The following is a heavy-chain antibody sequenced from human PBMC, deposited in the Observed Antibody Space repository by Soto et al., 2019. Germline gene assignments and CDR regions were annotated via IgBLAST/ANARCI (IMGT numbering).Heavy chain of an antibody. D-gene: IGHD5-18*01. V-gene: IGHV3-74*01. CDR1: GFTFNDYW. CDR2: INTDGSST. Sequence: VQLVESGGGLVQPGESLRLSCAASGFTFNDYWMHWVRQVPGKGLVWVSRINTDGSSTSYADSVKGRFTISRDNTKNTLSLQMSSQRVEDTAMYYSARGGPYNYGPRGSRVADFWGQGTLVTVSS. CDR3: ARGGPYNYGPRGSRVADF. J-gene: IGHJ4*02.